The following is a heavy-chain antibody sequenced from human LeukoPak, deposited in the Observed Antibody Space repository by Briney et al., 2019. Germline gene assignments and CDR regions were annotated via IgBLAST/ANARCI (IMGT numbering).Heavy chain of an antibody. J-gene: IGHJ4*02. CDR1: GFTFSSYS. Sequence: GGSLRLSCAASGFTFSSYSMNWVRQAPGKGLEWVSSISSSSYIYYADSVKGRFTISRDNAKNSLYLQMNSLRAEDTAVYYCASSEQDITGYSSGWPLDYWGQGTLVTVSS. D-gene: IGHD6-19*01. V-gene: IGHV3-21*01. CDR3: ASSEQDITGYSSGWPLDY. CDR2: ISSSSYI.